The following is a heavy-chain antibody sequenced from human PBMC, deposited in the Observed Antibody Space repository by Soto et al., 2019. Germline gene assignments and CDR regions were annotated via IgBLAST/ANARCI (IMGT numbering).Heavy chain of an antibody. Sequence: EVQLVESGGGLVKPGGSLRLSCAASGFTFINAWMSWVRQAPGKGLEWVGRIKSKTDVGTTDYAAPAKGRFTISSDDSKNALFMEMTSLKREDKAMYYYTTKYYFGGQGTLVTVSS. J-gene: IGHJ4*02. D-gene: IGHD3-10*01. V-gene: IGHV3-15*01. CDR2: IKSKTDVGTT. CDR1: GFTFINAW. CDR3: TTKYYF.